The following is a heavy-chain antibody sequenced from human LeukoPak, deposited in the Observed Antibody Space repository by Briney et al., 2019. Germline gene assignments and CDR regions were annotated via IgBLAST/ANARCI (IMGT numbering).Heavy chain of an antibody. J-gene: IGHJ4*02. CDR1: GFTFSNYA. V-gene: IGHV3-30-3*01. CDR3: ARDMYDNGWSSFDD. D-gene: IGHD3-10*01. Sequence: GGSLRLSCAASGFTFSNYAMHWVRQAPGKGLEWVAVISFDGTNKYYANSVQGRFTISRDNSKNTLYLQMNSLRDEDTALYYCARDMYDNGWSSFDDWGQGTLVTVSS. CDR2: ISFDGTNK.